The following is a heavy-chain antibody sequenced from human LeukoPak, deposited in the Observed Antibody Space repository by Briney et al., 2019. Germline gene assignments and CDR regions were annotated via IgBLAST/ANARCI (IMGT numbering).Heavy chain of an antibody. J-gene: IGHJ5*02. D-gene: IGHD3-22*01. CDR1: GGSISSGDYY. V-gene: IGHV4-30-4*01. Sequence: SETLSLTCTVSGGSISSGDYYWSWIRQPPGKGLEWIGYTYYSGSTYSNPSLKSRVTISVDTSKNQFSLKLTSVTAADTAVYYCARPYYYDSRIDPWGQGTLVTVSS. CDR3: ARPYYYDSRIDP. CDR2: TYYSGST.